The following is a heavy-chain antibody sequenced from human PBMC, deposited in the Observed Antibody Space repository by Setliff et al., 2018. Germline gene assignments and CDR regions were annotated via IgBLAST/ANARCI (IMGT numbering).Heavy chain of an antibody. CDR3: ARPFWGSLGAFDL. J-gene: IGHJ3*01. Sequence: GESLRLSCAASGFTFSNYWLNWVRQVPGKGLIWVSRISSDGSATTYADSVKGRLTISRDNAKNTMYLQMNSLRADDTAVYYCARPFWGSLGAFDLWGQGTMVTVSS. CDR2: ISSDGSAT. V-gene: IGHV3-74*01. CDR1: GFTFSNYW. D-gene: IGHD7-27*01.